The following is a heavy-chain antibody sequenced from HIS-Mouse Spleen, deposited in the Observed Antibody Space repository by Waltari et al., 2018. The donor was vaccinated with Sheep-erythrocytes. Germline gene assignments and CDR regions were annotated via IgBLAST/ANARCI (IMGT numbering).Heavy chain of an antibody. CDR3: ARDSMGHDAFDI. J-gene: IGHJ3*02. V-gene: IGHV3-21*01. D-gene: IGHD3-10*01. CDR2: ISSSSSYI. Sequence: EVQLVESGGGLVKPGGSLRLSCAASGFTFSSYSMNWVRQAPGKGLECVSSISSSSSYIYYADSVKGRFTISRDNAKNSLYLQMNSLRAEDTAVYYCARDSMGHDAFDIWGQGTMVTVSS. CDR1: GFTFSSYS.